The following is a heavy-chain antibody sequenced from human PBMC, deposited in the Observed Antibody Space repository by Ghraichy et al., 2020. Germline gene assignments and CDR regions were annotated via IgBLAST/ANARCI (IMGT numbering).Heavy chain of an antibody. D-gene: IGHD1/OR15-1a*01. Sequence: GGSLRLSCAASGFTFSSYAMSWVRQAPGKGLEWVSAISGSGGSTYYADSVKGRFTISRDNSKNTLYLQMNSLRAEDTAVYYCAMITGTERLIYYYYGMDVWGQGTTVTVSS. CDR1: GFTFSSYA. CDR3: AMITGTERLIYYYYGMDV. V-gene: IGHV3-23*01. CDR2: ISGSGGST. J-gene: IGHJ6*02.